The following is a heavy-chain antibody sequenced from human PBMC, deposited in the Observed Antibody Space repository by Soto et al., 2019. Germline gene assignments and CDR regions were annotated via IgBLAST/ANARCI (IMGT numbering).Heavy chain of an antibody. CDR2: ISGSTSGT. CDR3: AKDRGFIDPFDY. CDR1: GFAFSSYA. D-gene: IGHD3-16*02. J-gene: IGHJ4*02. Sequence: EVQRLESGGGLVQPGGSLRLSCAASGFAFSSYARSWVRQAPGKGLEWVSSISGSTSGTYYADAVKGRFTISRDNSNNTLYLRMNSLSAEDTAVCYCAKDRGFIDPFDYWGQGALVTVSS. V-gene: IGHV3-23*01.